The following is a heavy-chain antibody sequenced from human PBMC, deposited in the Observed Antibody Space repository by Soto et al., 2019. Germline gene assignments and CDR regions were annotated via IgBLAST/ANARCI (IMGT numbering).Heavy chain of an antibody. CDR1: GGSISNYY. D-gene: IGHD5-18*01. J-gene: IGHJ5*02. V-gene: IGHV4-59*03. CDR2: INHSGTK. CDR3: ARGGYRTLAWFDH. Sequence: QVQVQESGPGLVKPSETLSLTCTVPGGSISNYYGSWIRQSPGKGLEWIANINHSGTKNYNLSLKGRVSISIDSSTNQVSLRLKSVTAADTAVYYCARGGYRTLAWFDHWGQGTLVTVSS.